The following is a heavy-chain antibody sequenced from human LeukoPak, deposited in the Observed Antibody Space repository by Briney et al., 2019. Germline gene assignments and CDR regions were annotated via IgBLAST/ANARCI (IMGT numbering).Heavy chain of an antibody. J-gene: IGHJ4*02. CDR2: IYYGGTT. CDR1: GGSINDDGYY. D-gene: IGHD4-17*01. Sequence: SQTLPLTCTVSGGSINDDGYYWSWIRQLPGKGLEWIGHIYYGGTTEYNPSLESRITISVEKSKTQFTLKLNSVTAADTAVYYCTRGGATVTDYWGREPWSPSPQ. CDR3: TRGGATVTDY. V-gene: IGHV4-31*03.